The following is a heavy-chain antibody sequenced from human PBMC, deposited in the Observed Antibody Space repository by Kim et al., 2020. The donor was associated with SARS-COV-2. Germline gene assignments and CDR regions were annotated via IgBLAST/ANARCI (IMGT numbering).Heavy chain of an antibody. CDR2: ISGSGGST. V-gene: IGHV3-23*01. CDR1: GFTFSSYA. CDR3: AKDVVLGWFGAALFDY. J-gene: IGHJ4*02. D-gene: IGHD3-10*01. Sequence: GGSLRLSCAASGFTFSSYAMSWVRQAPGKGLEWVSAISGSGGSTYYADSVKGRFTISRDNSKNTLYLQMNSLRAEDTAVYYCAKDVVLGWFGAALFDYWGQGTLVTVSS.